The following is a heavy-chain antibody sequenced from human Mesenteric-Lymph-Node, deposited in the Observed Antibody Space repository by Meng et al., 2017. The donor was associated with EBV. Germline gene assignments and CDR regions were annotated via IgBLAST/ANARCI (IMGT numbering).Heavy chain of an antibody. CDR2: IYHSGTT. CDR1: GVSISSSNW. V-gene: IGHV4-4*02. J-gene: IGHJ5*02. Sequence: VWLRRSGSGRGKLSGPLSLTCAVSGVSISSSNWWSWVRQSPGKGLQWIGDIYHSGTTNYNPSLKSRLTISVDKSNNHFSLKLTSVTAADTAVYYCARARGYCSGGACSFWFDPWGQGTLVTVSS. CDR3: ARARGYCSGGACSFWFDP. D-gene: IGHD2-15*01.